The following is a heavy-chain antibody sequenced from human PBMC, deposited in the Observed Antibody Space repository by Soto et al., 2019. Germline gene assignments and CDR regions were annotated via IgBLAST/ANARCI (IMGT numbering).Heavy chain of an antibody. D-gene: IGHD6-19*01. CDR2: INHSGST. CDR3: ASVAGSRAFDI. J-gene: IGHJ3*02. Sequence: KASETLSLTCAVYGGSFSGYYWSWIRQPPGKGLEWIGEINHSGSTSYNPSLKSRVTMSIDTSKNEFSLKLTSVTAADTAVYYCASVAGSRAFDIWGQGTMVTV. CDR1: GGSFSGYY. V-gene: IGHV4-34*01.